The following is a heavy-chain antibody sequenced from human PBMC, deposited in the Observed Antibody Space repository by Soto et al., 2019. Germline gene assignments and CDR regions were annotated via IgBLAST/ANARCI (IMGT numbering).Heavy chain of an antibody. CDR2: ISGIKNYI. V-gene: IGHV3-21*06. J-gene: IGHJ4*02. CDR3: AREGVHNYTEYYFDY. Sequence: EVQLVESGGGLVNPGGSLTRSCAASGFTFSYYPLHWVRRAPGKGLEWVSSISGIKNYIRYADSVKGRFTISRDNAKTSLYLQMNSLTAEDTAVYYCAREGVHNYTEYYFDYWGQGTLVTDSS. CDR1: GFTFSYYP. D-gene: IGHD3-10*01.